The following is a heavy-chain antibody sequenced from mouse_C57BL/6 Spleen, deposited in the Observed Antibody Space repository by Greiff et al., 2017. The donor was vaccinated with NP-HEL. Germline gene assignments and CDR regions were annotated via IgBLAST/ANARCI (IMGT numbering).Heavy chain of an antibody. V-gene: IGHV1-55*01. CDR1: GYTFTSYW. J-gene: IGHJ2*01. CDR2: IYPGSGST. D-gene: IGHD2-1*01. Sequence: QVQLQQPGAELVKPGASVKMSCKASGYTFTSYWITWVKQRPGQGLEWIGDIYPGSGSTNYNEKFKSKATLTVDTSSSTAYMQLSSLTSEDSAVYYGARPPLYGNYLYYFDYWGQGTTLTVSS. CDR3: ARPPLYGNYLYYFDY.